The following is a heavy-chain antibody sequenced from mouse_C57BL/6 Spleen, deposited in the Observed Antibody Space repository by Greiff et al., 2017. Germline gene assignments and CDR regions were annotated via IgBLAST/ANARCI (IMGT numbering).Heavy chain of an antibody. CDR3: AREGSGNSYYFDY. D-gene: IGHD2-1*01. CDR2: IYPSDSET. J-gene: IGHJ2*01. Sequence: VQLQQPGAELVRPGSSVKLSCKASGYTFTSYWMDWVKQRPGQGLEWIGNIYPSDSETHYNQKFKDKATLTVDKSSSTAYMQLSSLTSEDSAVYYCAREGSGNSYYFDYWGQGTTLTVSS. CDR1: GYTFTSYW. V-gene: IGHV1-61*01.